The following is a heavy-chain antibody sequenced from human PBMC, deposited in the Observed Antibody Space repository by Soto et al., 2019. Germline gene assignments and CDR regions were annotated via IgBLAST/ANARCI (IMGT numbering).Heavy chain of an antibody. CDR1: GYAFTGYN. CDR3: ARDSITFGGVGAFDI. J-gene: IGHJ3*02. V-gene: IGHV1-2*04. CDR2: INPNSGGT. D-gene: IGHD3-16*01. Sequence: ASVKVSCKASGYAFTGYNMHWVRQAPGQGLEWMGWINPNSGGTNYAQKFQGWVTMTRDTSISTAYMELSRLRSDDTAVYYCARDSITFGGVGAFDIWGQGTMVTVSS.